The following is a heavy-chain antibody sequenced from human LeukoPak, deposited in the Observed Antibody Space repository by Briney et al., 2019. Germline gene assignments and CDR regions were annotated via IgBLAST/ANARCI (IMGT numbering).Heavy chain of an antibody. CDR2: IYTSGST. CDR3: ARDLNYYYMDV. CDR1: GGSISSGSYY. V-gene: IGHV4-61*02. J-gene: IGHJ6*03. Sequence: SETLSLTCTVSGGSISSGSYYWSWIRQPAGKGLVWIGRIYTSGSTNYNPSLKSRVTISVDTSKNQFSLKLSSVTAADTAVYYCARDLNYYYMDVWGKGTTVTVSS.